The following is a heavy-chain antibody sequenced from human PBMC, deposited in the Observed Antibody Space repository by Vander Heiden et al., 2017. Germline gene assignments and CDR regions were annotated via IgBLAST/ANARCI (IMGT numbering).Heavy chain of an antibody. J-gene: IGHJ4*02. Sequence: EVQLLESGGGLVQPGGSLRLSCAASGFTFSGYAMSWVRQAPGKGLEWVSGISGSGGDTPYADSVKGRFTVSRDNSKNTLYLQMNSLRAEDTAVYYCAKKEPGGNPFDYWGQGTLVTVSS. CDR2: ISGSGGDT. D-gene: IGHD2-15*01. CDR3: AKKEPGGNPFDY. V-gene: IGHV3-23*01. CDR1: GFTFSGYA.